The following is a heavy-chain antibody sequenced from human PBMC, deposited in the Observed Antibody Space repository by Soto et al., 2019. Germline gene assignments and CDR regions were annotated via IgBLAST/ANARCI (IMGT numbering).Heavy chain of an antibody. D-gene: IGHD3-16*01. CDR1: GFSLSTSGVG. CDR3: AHSPSDAGLEGDTAFDI. CDR2: IYWDDAK. V-gene: IGHV2-5*02. Sequence: QITLKESGPTLVKPTQTLTLTCTFSGFSLSTSGVGVGWIRQPPGKALEWLALIYWDDAKRYSPSLKSRPTITKDTSKHQLVNTTTNMDPADTATYYVAHSPSDAGLEGDTAFDILRQRTMPTASS. J-gene: IGHJ3*02.